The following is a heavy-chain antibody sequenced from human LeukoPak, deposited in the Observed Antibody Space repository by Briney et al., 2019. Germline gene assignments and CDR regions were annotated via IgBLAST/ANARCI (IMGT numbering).Heavy chain of an antibody. Sequence: GGSLRLSCEASGFTFSTYEMNWVRQAPGKGLEWVSYISSSGSTLYYADSVKGRFTISRDNAKSSLYLQMNSLRAEDTAVYYCASSEVGTKRFDYWGQGTLVTVSS. CDR3: ASSEVGTKRFDY. V-gene: IGHV3-48*03. D-gene: IGHD1-26*01. CDR1: GFTFSTYE. J-gene: IGHJ4*02. CDR2: ISSSGSTL.